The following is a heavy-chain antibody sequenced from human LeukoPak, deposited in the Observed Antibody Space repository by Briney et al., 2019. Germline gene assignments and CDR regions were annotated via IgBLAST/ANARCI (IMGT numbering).Heavy chain of an antibody. CDR3: ARHSYDSSGYLYNWFDS. J-gene: IGHJ5*01. CDR1: GGSFSGYY. V-gene: IGHV4-34*01. Sequence: SETLSLTCAVYGGSFSGYYWSWIRQPPGKGLEWIGSIYYSGSTYYNPSLKSRVTISVDTSKNQFSLKLSSVTAADTAVYYCARHSYDSSGYLYNWFDSWGQGTLVTVSS. CDR2: IYYSGST. D-gene: IGHD3-22*01.